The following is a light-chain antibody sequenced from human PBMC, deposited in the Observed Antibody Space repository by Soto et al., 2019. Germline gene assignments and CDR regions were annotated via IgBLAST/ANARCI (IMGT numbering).Light chain of an antibody. CDR1: RSDVGDNKY. CDR3: SSFTGTYTFV. CDR2: EVS. V-gene: IGLV2-14*01. J-gene: IGLJ1*01. Sequence: QSALTQPASVSGSPGQSISISCTGTRSDVGDNKYVSWYQHQPGEAPKLLIYEVSNRPSRVFNRFSGSKSGNTASPTISGLQAEDEADYYCSSFTGTYTFVFGAGTKVTVL.